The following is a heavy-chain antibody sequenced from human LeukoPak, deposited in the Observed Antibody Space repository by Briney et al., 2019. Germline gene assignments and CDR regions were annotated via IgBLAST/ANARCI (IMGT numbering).Heavy chain of an antibody. CDR2: IIPIFGIA. D-gene: IGHD4-23*01. CDR3: ARNYYGGDDY. CDR1: GGTFSSYA. Sequence: GASVKVSCKASGGTFSSYAISWVRQAPGQGLEWMGRIIPIFGIANYAQKFQGRVTITADKSTSTAYMELSNLRSEDTAVYYCARNYYGGDDYWGQGTLVTVSS. J-gene: IGHJ4*02. V-gene: IGHV1-69*04.